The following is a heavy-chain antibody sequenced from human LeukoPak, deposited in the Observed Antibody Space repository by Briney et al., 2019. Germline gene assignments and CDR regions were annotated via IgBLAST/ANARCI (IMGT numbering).Heavy chain of an antibody. J-gene: IGHJ4*02. Sequence: SVKGSCKASGGTFSSYAISWVQQAPGQGLEWMGRIIPILGIANYAQKFQGRVTITADKSTSTAYMELSSLRSEDTAVYYCARELGDYDILTGYACFDYWGQGTLVTVSS. CDR2: IIPILGIA. D-gene: IGHD3-9*01. CDR3: ARELGDYDILTGYACFDY. CDR1: GGTFSSYA. V-gene: IGHV1-69*04.